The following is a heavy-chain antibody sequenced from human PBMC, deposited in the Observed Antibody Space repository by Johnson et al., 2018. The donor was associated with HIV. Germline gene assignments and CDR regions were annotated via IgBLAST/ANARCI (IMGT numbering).Heavy chain of an antibody. V-gene: IGHV3-30*04. Sequence: QMLLVESGGGVVQPGRSLRLSCAASGFTFSSYAMHWVRQAPGKGLEWVAVISYDGSNKYYADSVKGRFSISRDNAKSSVYLQMNSLRAGDTAVYYCARRGLANALDIWGQGTMVTVSS. CDR2: ISYDGSNK. J-gene: IGHJ3*02. CDR1: GFTFSSYA. CDR3: ARRGLANALDI. D-gene: IGHD3-10*01.